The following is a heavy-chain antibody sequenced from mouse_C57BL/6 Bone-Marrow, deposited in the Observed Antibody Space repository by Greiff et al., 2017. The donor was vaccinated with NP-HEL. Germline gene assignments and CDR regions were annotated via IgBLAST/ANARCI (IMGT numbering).Heavy chain of an antibody. J-gene: IGHJ1*03. Sequence: QVQLQQSGPELVKPGASVKLSCKASGYTFTSYDINWVKQRPGQGLEWIGWIYPRDGSTKYNEKFKGKATFTVDTSSSTAYMELHSLTSEDSAVYFCARRPYYDHGGYFDVWGTGTTVTVSS. CDR1: GYTFTSYD. V-gene: IGHV1-85*01. CDR3: ARRPYYDHGGYFDV. CDR2: IYPRDGST. D-gene: IGHD2-4*01.